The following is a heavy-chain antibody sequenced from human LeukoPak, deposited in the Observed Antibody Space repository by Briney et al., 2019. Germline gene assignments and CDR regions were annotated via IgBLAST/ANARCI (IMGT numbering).Heavy chain of an antibody. J-gene: IGHJ3*02. V-gene: IGHV3-21*01. CDR1: GFTFSSYS. Sequence: PGGSLRLSCAASGFTFSSYSMNWVRQAPGKGLGCVSSITSSGRYIYYADSVKGRFTITRDNAKNSLYLQMNSLRAEDTAVYHCARGEQAAFDIWGQGTMVTVSA. CDR3: ARGEQAAFDI. CDR2: ITSSGRYI. D-gene: IGHD1-26*01.